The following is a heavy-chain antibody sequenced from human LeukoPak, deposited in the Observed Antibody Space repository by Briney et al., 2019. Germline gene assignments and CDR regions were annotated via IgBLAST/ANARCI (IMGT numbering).Heavy chain of an antibody. CDR3: AKSKGRDSSGYYLGYFDY. J-gene: IGHJ4*02. Sequence: GGSLRLSCAASGFTFSSYAMTWVRQAPGKGLEWVSAISGSGGSIYYADSVKGRFTISRDNFKNTLYLQMNSLRAEGTAVYYCAKSKGRDSSGYYLGYFDYWGQGTLVTVSS. V-gene: IGHV3-23*01. CDR2: ISGSGGSI. D-gene: IGHD3-22*01. CDR1: GFTFSSYA.